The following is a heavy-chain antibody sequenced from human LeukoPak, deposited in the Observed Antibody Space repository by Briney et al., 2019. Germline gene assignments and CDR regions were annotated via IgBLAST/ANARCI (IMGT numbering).Heavy chain of an antibody. J-gene: IGHJ4*02. D-gene: IGHD3-10*01. Sequence: SETLSLTCTVSGGSISSSSYYWGWIRQPPGKGLEWIGTIYYSGSTYYNPSLKSRVTISVDTSKNQFSLKLSSVTAADTAVYYCARRGTLLWSGAFPEYYFDYWGQGTLVTVSS. CDR2: IYYSGST. V-gene: IGHV4-39*01. CDR1: GGSISSSSYY. CDR3: ARRGTLLWSGAFPEYYFDY.